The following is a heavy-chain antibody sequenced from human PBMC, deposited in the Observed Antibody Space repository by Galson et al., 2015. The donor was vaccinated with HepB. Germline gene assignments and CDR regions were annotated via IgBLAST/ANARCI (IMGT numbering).Heavy chain of an antibody. CDR3: ARGALVAVVTANLNNWFDP. CDR1: GYTFSSYS. V-gene: IGHV1-18*01. D-gene: IGHD2-15*01. J-gene: IGHJ5*02. CDR2: INAYDSST. Sequence: SVKVSCKASGYTFSSYSIAWVRQAPGQGLEWMGWINAYDSSTNYAQNLQGRVTMTTETSTTTAYMEQRSLRSDDTAVYYCARGALVAVVTANLNNWFDPWGQGTLVTVSS.